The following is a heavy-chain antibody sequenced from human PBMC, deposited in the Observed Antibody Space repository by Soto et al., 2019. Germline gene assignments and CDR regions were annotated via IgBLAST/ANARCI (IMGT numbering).Heavy chain of an antibody. D-gene: IGHD3-22*01. CDR2: IYYSGST. CDR3: ARVSTYYYDSSGYFSPCAFDI. CDR1: GGSISSGGYY. J-gene: IGHJ3*02. V-gene: IGHV4-31*03. Sequence: SETLSLTCTVSGGSISSGGYYWSWIRQHPGKGLEWIGYIYYSGSTYYNTSLKSRVTISVDTSKNQFSLKLSSVTAADTAVYYCARVSTYYYDSSGYFSPCAFDIWGQGTMVTVSS.